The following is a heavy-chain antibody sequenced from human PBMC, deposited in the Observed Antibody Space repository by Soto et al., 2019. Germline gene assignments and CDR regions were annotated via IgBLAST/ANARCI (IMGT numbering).Heavy chain of an antibody. CDR1: GFTFSSYS. Sequence: GGSLRLSCAASGFTFSSYSMNWVRQAPGKGLEWVSSISSSSSYIYYADSVKGRFTISRDNAKNSLYLQMNSLRAEDTAVYYCARSIAAAGNDAFDIWGQGTMVTVSS. CDR2: ISSSSSYI. D-gene: IGHD6-13*01. J-gene: IGHJ3*02. CDR3: ARSIAAAGNDAFDI. V-gene: IGHV3-21*01.